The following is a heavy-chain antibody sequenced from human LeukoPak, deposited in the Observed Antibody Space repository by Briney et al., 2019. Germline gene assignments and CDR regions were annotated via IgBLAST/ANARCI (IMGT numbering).Heavy chain of an antibody. CDR3: AKGPEWLVLNWFDP. V-gene: IGHV3-30*18. CDR2: ISYDGSNK. D-gene: IGHD6-19*01. CDR1: GFTFSSYG. Sequence: HPGRSLSLSCAASGFTFSSYGMHWVRQAPGKGLEWVAVISYDGSNKYYADSVKGRFTISRDNSKNTLYLQMNSLRAEDTAVYYCAKGPEWLVLNWFDPWGQGTLVTVSS. J-gene: IGHJ5*02.